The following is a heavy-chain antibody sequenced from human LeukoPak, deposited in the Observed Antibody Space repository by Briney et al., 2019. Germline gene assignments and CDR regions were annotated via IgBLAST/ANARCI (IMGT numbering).Heavy chain of an antibody. Sequence: PSETLSLTCTVSGGSISSYYWSWIRQPAGKGLEWIGRIYTSGSTNYNPSLKSRVTMSVDTSKNQFSLKLSSVTAADTAVYYCARSKVPAARSWFDPWGQGTLVTVSS. CDR3: ARSKVPAARSWFDP. D-gene: IGHD2-2*01. CDR1: GGSISSYY. V-gene: IGHV4-4*07. J-gene: IGHJ5*02. CDR2: IYTSGST.